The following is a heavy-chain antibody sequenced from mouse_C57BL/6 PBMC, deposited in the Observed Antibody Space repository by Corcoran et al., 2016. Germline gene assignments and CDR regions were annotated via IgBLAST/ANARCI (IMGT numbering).Heavy chain of an antibody. D-gene: IGHD3-3*01. CDR1: GYSITSGYY. CDR2: ISYDGSN. Sequence: DVQLQESGPGLVKPSQSLSLTCSVTGYSITSGYYWNWIRQFPGNKLEWMGYISYDGSNNYNPSLKNRISITRDTSKNQFFLKLNSVTTEDTATYYCARKGSLEYWGQGTTLTVSS. J-gene: IGHJ2*01. V-gene: IGHV3-6*01. CDR3: ARKGSLEY.